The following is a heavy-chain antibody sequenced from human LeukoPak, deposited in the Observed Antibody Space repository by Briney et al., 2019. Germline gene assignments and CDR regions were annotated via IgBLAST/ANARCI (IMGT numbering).Heavy chain of an antibody. CDR3: ARDYYDSSGYYASYFDY. CDR2: ISAYNGNT. J-gene: IGHJ4*02. D-gene: IGHD3-22*01. CDR1: GYTFTSYG. V-gene: IGHV1-18*01. Sequence: ASVKVSCKASGYTFTSYGISWVRRAPGQGLEWMGWISAYNGNTNYAQKLQGRVTMTTDTSTSTAYMELRSLRSDDTAVYYCARDYYDSSGYYASYFDYWGQGTLVTASS.